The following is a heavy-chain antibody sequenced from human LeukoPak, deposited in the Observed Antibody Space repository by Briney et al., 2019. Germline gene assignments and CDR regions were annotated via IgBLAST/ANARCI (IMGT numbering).Heavy chain of an antibody. J-gene: IGHJ4*02. CDR2: IYSDNT. Sequence: GGSLRLSCTVSGFTVSSNSMSWVRQAPGKGLEWVSFIYSDNTHYSDSVKGRFTISRDNSKNTLYLQMNSLRAEDTAVYYCVPGSGSYYGYFDYWGQGILVTVSS. D-gene: IGHD3-10*01. CDR1: GFTVSSNS. CDR3: VPGSGSYYGYFDY. V-gene: IGHV3-53*01.